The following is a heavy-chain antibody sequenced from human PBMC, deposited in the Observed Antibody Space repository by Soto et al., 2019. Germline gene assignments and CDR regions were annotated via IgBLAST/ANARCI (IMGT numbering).Heavy chain of an antibody. J-gene: IGHJ5*02. CDR2: INTDGSNT. CDR1: GLTFNRYW. V-gene: IGHV3-74*01. D-gene: IGHD2-15*01. Sequence: GGSLRLSCAASGLTFNRYWMHWVRHAPGKGLVWVSHINTDGSNTNYADSVKGRFTISRDNAKSTLFLQMNSLRDEDTAVYYCAREFCSGGNCYTYYFDPWGQGXPVTVSS. CDR3: AREFCSGGNCYTYYFDP.